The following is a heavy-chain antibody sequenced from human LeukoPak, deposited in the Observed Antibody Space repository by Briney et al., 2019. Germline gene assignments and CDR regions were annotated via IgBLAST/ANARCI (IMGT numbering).Heavy chain of an antibody. J-gene: IGHJ4*02. V-gene: IGHV4-59*12. CDR1: GGSISSYY. CDR3: ARLGGGDIVVVVAATYYFDY. D-gene: IGHD2-15*01. Sequence: SETLSLTCTVSGGSISSYYWSWIRQPPGKGLEWIGYIYYSGSTNYNPSLKSRVTISVDTSKNQFSLKLSSVTAADTAVYYCARLGGGDIVVVVAATYYFDYWGQGTLVTVSS. CDR2: IYYSGST.